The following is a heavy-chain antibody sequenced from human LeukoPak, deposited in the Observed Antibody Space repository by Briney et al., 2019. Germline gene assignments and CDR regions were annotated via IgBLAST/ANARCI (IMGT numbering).Heavy chain of an antibody. Sequence: ASVKVSCKASGYTFTSYDINWVRQATGQGLEWMGWMNPNSGNTGYAQKFQGRVTMTRNTSINTAYMELCSLRSEDTAVYYCARAGRNVAPRGWFDPWGQGTLVTVSS. CDR1: GYTFTSYD. CDR2: MNPNSGNT. V-gene: IGHV1-8*01. D-gene: IGHD1-14*01. J-gene: IGHJ5*02. CDR3: ARAGRNVAPRGWFDP.